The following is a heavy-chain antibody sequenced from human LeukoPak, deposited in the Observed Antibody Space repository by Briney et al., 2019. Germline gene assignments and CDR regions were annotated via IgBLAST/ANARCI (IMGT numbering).Heavy chain of an antibody. Sequence: ASVKVSCKASGYTFTSSVISWVRQAPGQGLEWMGWISPYNDNTNYAQKLQGRVTMTTDTSTSTAYMELRSLRSDDTAVYYCARALGYQLLSWWFDPWGQGTLVTVSS. D-gene: IGHD2-2*01. CDR1: GYTFTSSV. J-gene: IGHJ5*02. CDR3: ARALGYQLLSWWFDP. CDR2: ISPYNDNT. V-gene: IGHV1-18*01.